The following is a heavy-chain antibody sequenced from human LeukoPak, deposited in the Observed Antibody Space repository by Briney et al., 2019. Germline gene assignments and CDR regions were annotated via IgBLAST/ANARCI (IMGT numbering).Heavy chain of an antibody. CDR2: ISAYNDNT. CDR3: ARDSLHRGYDFWSGYYTLMFDY. D-gene: IGHD3-3*01. J-gene: IGHJ4*02. Sequence: ASVKVSCKASGYTFTSYGISWVRQAPGQGLEWMGWISAYNDNTNYAQKLQGRVTMTTDTSTSTAYMELRSLRSDDTAVYYCARDSLHRGYDFWSGYYTLMFDYWGQGTLVTVSS. CDR1: GYTFTSYG. V-gene: IGHV1-18*01.